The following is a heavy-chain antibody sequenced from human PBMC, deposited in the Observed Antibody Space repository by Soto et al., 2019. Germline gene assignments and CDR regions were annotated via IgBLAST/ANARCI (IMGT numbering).Heavy chain of an antibody. CDR2: IYYSGIT. Sequence: PSETLSLTCPVSGGSISSYYWSWIRQPPGKGLEWIGYIYYSGITNYNPSLKSRVTISVDTPKNQFSLKLSSVTAADTAVYYCARYKSNYYYGMDVWGQGTTVTVSS. J-gene: IGHJ6*02. CDR3: ARYKSNYYYGMDV. CDR1: GGSISSYY. D-gene: IGHD1-20*01. V-gene: IGHV4-59*01.